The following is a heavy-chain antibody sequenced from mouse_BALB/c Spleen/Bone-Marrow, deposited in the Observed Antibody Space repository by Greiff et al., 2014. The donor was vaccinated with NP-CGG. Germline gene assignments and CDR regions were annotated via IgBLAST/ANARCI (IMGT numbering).Heavy chain of an antibody. V-gene: IGHV3-2*02. CDR3: ARGLRWFAY. J-gene: IGHJ3*01. Sequence: EVKLKESGLAFVDCSQSLSLTCTVTGYSITSDYAWNWIRQFPGNKLEWMGYISYSGSTSYNPSLKSRISITRDTSKNQFFLHLNSVTTEDTATYYCARGLRWFAYWGQGTLVTVSA. D-gene: IGHD2-2*01. CDR2: ISYSGST. CDR1: GYSITSDYA.